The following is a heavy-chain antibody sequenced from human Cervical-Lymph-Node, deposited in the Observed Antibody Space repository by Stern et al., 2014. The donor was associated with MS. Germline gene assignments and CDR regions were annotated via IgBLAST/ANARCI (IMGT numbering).Heavy chain of an antibody. Sequence: VQLLQSGAEVKKPGASVKVSCKASGYTFTGYFMHWVRQAPGQGLEWVGRIHPHRGGPEYAQKFQGRVTMTRDTSISTAYMELSRLRSDDKAVYYCARSAIEIAAPGHFDYWGQGTLVTVSS. CDR3: ARSAIEIAAPGHFDY. J-gene: IGHJ4*02. CDR1: GYTFTGYF. CDR2: IHPHRGGP. D-gene: IGHD6-13*01. V-gene: IGHV1-2*06.